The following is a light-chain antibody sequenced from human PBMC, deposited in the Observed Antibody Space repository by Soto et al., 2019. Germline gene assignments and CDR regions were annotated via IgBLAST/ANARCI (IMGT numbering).Light chain of an antibody. CDR1: QSVSSY. CDR2: DSS. CDR3: QQYESSPRT. V-gene: IGKV3-11*01. J-gene: IGKJ1*01. Sequence: EIVLTQSPATLSLSPGERATLSCRASQSVSSYLAWYQQKPGQAPRLLIYDSSNRATGIPARFSASGSGTDFTLTISRLEPEDFAVYYCQQYESSPRTFGQGTKVDI.